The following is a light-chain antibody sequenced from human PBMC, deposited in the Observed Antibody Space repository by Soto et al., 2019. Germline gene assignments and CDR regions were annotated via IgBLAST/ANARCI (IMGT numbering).Light chain of an antibody. J-gene: IGKJ1*01. CDR3: QQSYSSPQT. Sequence: DIQMTQSPSSVSASVGDRVTITCRASQALSTSLAWYQQRPGKAPKLLIYGVSTLQTGVPSRFGGSGSGTDFILIISRLQPEDFATYYCQQSYSSPQTFGQGTKVDIK. V-gene: IGKV1-12*01. CDR1: QALSTS. CDR2: GVS.